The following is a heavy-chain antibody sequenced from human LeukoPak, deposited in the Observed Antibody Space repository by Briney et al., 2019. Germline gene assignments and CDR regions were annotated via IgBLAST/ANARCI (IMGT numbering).Heavy chain of an antibody. CDR1: GFTFSSYG. V-gene: IGHV3-23*01. D-gene: IGHD6-13*01. CDR2: ISGSGGST. CDR3: AKVPDPIAAAGPVTLFDY. J-gene: IGHJ4*02. Sequence: GGSLRLSCAASGFTFSSYGMSWVRQAPGKGLEWVSAISGSGGSTYYADSVKGRFTISRDNSKNTLYLQMNSLRAEDTAVYYCAKVPDPIAAAGPVTLFDYWGQGTLVTVSS.